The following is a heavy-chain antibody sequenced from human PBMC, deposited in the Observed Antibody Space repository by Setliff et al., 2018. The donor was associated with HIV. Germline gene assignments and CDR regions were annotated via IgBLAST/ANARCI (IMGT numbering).Heavy chain of an antibody. CDR3: ARVESGILGY. V-gene: IGHV4-39*07. D-gene: IGHD1-26*01. CDR2: IFYSGST. Sequence: PSETLSLTCTVSGGSINRSPYYWGWIRQPPGKGLEWIASIFYSGSTYHNPSPKSRVTISVDTANNQFSLKVNSMTAADSAIYYCARVESGILGYWGRGTLVTVSS. CDR1: GGSINRSPYY. J-gene: IGHJ4*02.